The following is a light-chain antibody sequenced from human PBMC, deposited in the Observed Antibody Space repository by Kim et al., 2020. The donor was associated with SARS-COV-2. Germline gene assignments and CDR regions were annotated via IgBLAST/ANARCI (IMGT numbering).Light chain of an antibody. J-gene: IGLJ3*02. V-gene: IGLV2-14*03. CDR3: CSSTSRATV. CDR1: SSDGGGYDS. Sequence: GASITISSADTSSDGGGYDSVSWYQHPPGKASKLIIYDTSQRSWVISHFFGGSKSATTACLTISVLQAEDEADYDCCSSTSRATVFGGGTQLTVL. CDR2: DTS.